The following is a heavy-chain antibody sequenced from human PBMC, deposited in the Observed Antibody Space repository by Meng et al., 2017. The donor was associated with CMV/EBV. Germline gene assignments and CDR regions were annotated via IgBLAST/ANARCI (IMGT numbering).Heavy chain of an antibody. V-gene: IGHV1-69*05. D-gene: IGHD6-6*01. CDR3: ARSLYSSSPHFDY. CDR1: GGTFSRYA. J-gene: IGHJ4*02. CDR2: IIPIFGTA. Sequence: KASGGTFSRYAISWVRQAPGEGLEWMGGIIPIFGTANYAQKFQGRVTITTDESTSTAYMELSSLRSEDTAVYYCARSLYSSSPHFDYWGQGTLVTVSS.